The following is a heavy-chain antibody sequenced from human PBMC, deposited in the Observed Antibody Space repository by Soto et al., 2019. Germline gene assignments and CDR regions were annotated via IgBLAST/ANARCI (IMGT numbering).Heavy chain of an antibody. CDR3: ARAPGYDHYHYYGMDV. CDR1: GDSVSSSSVT. V-gene: IGHV6-1*01. D-gene: IGHD3-3*01. J-gene: IGHJ6*02. Sequence: SQTLSLTCAISGDSVSSSSVTWNWIRQSPSRGLEWLGRTYYRSKWYNDYAESVKSRITINPDTSKNQFSLHLNSVTPEDTAVYYCARAPGYDHYHYYGMDVWGQGTTVTVSS. CDR2: TYYRSKWYN.